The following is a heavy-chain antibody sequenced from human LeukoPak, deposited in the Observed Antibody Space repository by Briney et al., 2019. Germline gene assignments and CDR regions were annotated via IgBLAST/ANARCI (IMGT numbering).Heavy chain of an antibody. CDR1: GFTFSSHG. J-gene: IGHJ4*02. CDR3: ARDGGRKDDY. V-gene: IGHV3-21*01. Sequence: PGETLRLSCAASGFTFSSHGMNWVRQAPGKGLEWVSGITGSGGNRYYADSVKGRFTISRDNAKNSLYLQMNSLRAEDTAVYYCARDGGRKDDYWGQGTLVTVSS. CDR2: ITGSGGNR. D-gene: IGHD2-15*01.